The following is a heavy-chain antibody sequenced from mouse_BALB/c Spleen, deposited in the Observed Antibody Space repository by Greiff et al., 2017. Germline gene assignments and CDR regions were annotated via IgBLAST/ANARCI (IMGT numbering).Heavy chain of an antibody. J-gene: IGHJ1*01. CDR1: GFTFSSYG. D-gene: IGHD1-1*01. CDR3: ARHYYGTYCYFDV. CDR2: ISSGGSYT. Sequence: EVMLVESGGDLVKPGGSLKLSCAASGFTFSSYGMSWVRQTPDKRLEWVATISSGGSYTYYPDSVKGRFTISRDNAKNTLYLQMSSLKSEDTAMYYCARHYYGTYCYFDVWGAGTTVTVSS. V-gene: IGHV5-6*01.